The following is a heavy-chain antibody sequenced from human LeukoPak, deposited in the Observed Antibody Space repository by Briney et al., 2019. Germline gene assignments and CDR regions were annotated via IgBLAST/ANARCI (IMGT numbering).Heavy chain of an antibody. CDR2: ISTYNGKT. CDR3: AREVYSKDAFDI. D-gene: IGHD2-8*01. V-gene: IGHV1-18*01. Sequence: GASVKVSCKASGYTFTSYAMNWVRQAPGQGLEWMGWISTYNGKTHYAQTLQGRVTMTTDTSTNTCYMELRSLRSDDTAVYYCAREVYSKDAFDIWGQGTMVTVSS. CDR1: GYTFTSYA. J-gene: IGHJ3*02.